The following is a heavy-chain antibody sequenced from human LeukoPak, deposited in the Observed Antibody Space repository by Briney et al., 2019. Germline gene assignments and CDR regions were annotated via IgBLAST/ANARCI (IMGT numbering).Heavy chain of an antibody. V-gene: IGHV7-4-1*02. CDR3: ALLGNLGATSGDY. Sequence: ASVKVSCKASGYTFTSYAMNWVRQGPGQGLEWMGWINTNTGNPTYAQGFTGRFVFPLDTSVNTTYLQISSLKAEDTAVYYCALLGNLGATSGDYWGQGTLVTVSS. CDR2: INTNTGNP. D-gene: IGHD1-26*01. CDR1: GYTFTSYA. J-gene: IGHJ4*02.